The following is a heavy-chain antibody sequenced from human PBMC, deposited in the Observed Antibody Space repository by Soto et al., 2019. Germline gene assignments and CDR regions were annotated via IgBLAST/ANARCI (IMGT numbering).Heavy chain of an antibody. CDR2: IYHSGST. CDR1: GYSISSGYY. Sequence: SETLSLTCAVSGYSISSGYYWGWIRQPPGKGLEWIGSIYHSGSTYYNPSLKSRVTISVDTSKNQFSLELSSVTAADTAVYYCARDTIYGSGKNWFDPWGQGTLVTVSS. CDR3: ARDTIYGSGKNWFDP. J-gene: IGHJ5*02. D-gene: IGHD3-10*01. V-gene: IGHV4-38-2*02.